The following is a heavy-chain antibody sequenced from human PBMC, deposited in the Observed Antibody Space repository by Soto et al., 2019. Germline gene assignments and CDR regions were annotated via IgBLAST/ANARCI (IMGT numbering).Heavy chain of an antibody. CDR3: AAVPLAAKTYYFDY. D-gene: IGHD6-13*01. CDR2: ISSSSSYI. Sequence: GGSLRLSCAASGFTFSSYAMSWVRQAPGKGLEWVSSISSSSSYIYYADSVKGRFTTSRDNAKNSLYLQMNSLRAEDTAVYYCAAVPLAAKTYYFDYWGQGTLVTVSS. CDR1: GFTFSSYA. J-gene: IGHJ4*02. V-gene: IGHV3-21*01.